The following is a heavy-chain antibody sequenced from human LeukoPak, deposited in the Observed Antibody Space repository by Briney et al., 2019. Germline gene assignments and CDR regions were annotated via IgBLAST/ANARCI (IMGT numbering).Heavy chain of an antibody. CDR3: ARSRRRNCSGGSCYGPYMDV. D-gene: IGHD2-15*01. J-gene: IGHJ6*03. CDR1: GGSFSGYY. V-gene: IGHV4-34*01. Sequence: SETLSLTCAVYGGSFSGYYWSWIRQPPGKGLEWIGEINHSGSTNYNPSLKSRVTISVDTSKNQFSLKLSSVTAADTAVYYCARSRRRNCSGGSCYGPYMDVWGKGTTVTISS. CDR2: INHSGST.